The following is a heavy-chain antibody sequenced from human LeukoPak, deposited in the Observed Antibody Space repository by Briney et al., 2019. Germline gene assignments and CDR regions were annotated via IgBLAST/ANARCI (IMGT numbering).Heavy chain of an antibody. D-gene: IGHD4-23*01. V-gene: IGHV3-23*01. Sequence: GGSLRLSCAASGFTFNNYAMTWVRQTPAKGLEWISSISPAGTSTYYADSVKGRFIISRDNSKNTLYLQMNSLRAEDTAVYYCAKGTTVVTQDAFDIWGQGTMVTVSS. CDR1: GFTFNNYA. J-gene: IGHJ3*02. CDR3: AKGTTVVTQDAFDI. CDR2: ISPAGTST.